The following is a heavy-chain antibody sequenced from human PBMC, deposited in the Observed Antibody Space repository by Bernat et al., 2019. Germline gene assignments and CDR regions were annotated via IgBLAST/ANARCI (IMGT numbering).Heavy chain of an antibody. CDR2: IYYSGST. Sequence: QVQLQKSGPGLVKPSQTLSLTCTVSGGSISSGDYYWSWIRQPPGKGLEWIGYIYYSGSTYYNPSLKSRVTISVDTSKNQFSLKLSSVTAADTAVYYCARDRSTSCCNDAFDIWGQGTMVTVSS. J-gene: IGHJ3*02. CDR1: GGSISSGDYY. V-gene: IGHV4-30-4*01. D-gene: IGHD2-2*01. CDR3: ARDRSTSCCNDAFDI.